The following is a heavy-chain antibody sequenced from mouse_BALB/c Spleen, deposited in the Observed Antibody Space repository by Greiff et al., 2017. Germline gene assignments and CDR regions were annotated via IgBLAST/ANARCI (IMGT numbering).Heavy chain of an antibody. V-gene: IGHV5-17*02. CDR2: ISSGSSTI. CDR3: ARRYYGYDYAMDY. D-gene: IGHD2-2*01. Sequence: EVKLMESGGGLVQPGGSRKLSCAASGFTFSSFGMHWVRQAPEKGLEWVAYISSGSSTIYYADTVKGRFTISRDNPKNTLFLQMNSLRSEDTAMYYCARRYYGYDYAMDYWGQGTSVTVSS. CDR1: GFTFSSFG. J-gene: IGHJ4*01.